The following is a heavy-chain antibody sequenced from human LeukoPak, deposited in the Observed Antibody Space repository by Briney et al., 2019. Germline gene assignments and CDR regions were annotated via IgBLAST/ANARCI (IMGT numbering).Heavy chain of an antibody. CDR2: IQNDGNNK. D-gene: IGHD6-6*01. V-gene: IGHV3-30*02. Sequence: GGSLRLSCAASGFTFSSNGMHWVRQAPGKGLECVAFIQNDGNNKNYADSVKGRFTISRDNSKNTLYLQMNSLRAEDTAVYYCARDWGTSSLYLVNWGQATLVTVSS. CDR1: GFTFSSNG. J-gene: IGHJ4*02. CDR3: ARDWGTSSLYLVN.